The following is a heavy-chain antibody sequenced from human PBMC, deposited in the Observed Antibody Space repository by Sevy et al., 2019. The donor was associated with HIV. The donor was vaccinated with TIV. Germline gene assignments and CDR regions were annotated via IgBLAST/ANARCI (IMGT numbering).Heavy chain of an antibody. V-gene: IGHV3-33*01. CDR3: ARDGGRPAAPNYYYYGMDD. J-gene: IGHJ6*02. D-gene: IGHD2-2*01. CDR1: GFTFSSYG. CDR2: IWYDGSNK. Sequence: GGSLRLSCAASGFTFSSYGMHWVRQAPGKGLEWVAVIWYDGSNKYYADSVKGRFTISRDNSKNTLYLQMNSLRAEDTAVYYCARDGGRPAAPNYYYYGMDDWGQGTTVTVSS.